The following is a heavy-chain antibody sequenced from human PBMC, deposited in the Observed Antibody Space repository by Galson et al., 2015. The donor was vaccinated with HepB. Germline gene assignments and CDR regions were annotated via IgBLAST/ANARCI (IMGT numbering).Heavy chain of an antibody. Sequence: SLRLSCAASGFTFSSYWMHWVRQVPGKGLVWVARINNDGSTTSYPDSVEGRFTISRDNAKNTLYLQMNSLRPEDTAFYFCVCASPMPGVWFDPWGQGTLVTVSS. CDR3: VCASPMPGVWFDP. V-gene: IGHV3-74*01. CDR1: GFTFSSYW. CDR2: INNDGSTT. J-gene: IGHJ5*02. D-gene: IGHD2-2*01.